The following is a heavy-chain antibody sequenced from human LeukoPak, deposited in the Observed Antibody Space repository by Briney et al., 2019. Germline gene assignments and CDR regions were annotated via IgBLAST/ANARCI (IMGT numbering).Heavy chain of an antibody. V-gene: IGHV3-7*01. D-gene: IGHD3-3*01. CDR1: GFTFSSYW. CDR2: IKHDGSEK. Sequence: RGSLRLSCAVSGFTFSSYWMSWVRQAPGKGLEWVASIKHDGSEKYYVDSVRGRFTISRDNTKNSLYLQMSSLGAEDTAVYYCATDRGWRTSGYYLYYFEYWGQGTLVTFSS. CDR3: ATDRGWRTSGYYLYYFEY. J-gene: IGHJ4*02.